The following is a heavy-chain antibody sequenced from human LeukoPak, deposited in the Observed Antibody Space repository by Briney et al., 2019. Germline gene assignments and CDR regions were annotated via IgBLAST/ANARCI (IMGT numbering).Heavy chain of an antibody. V-gene: IGHV1-69*05. CDR3: ADSGSYSHDAFDI. CDR2: IIPIFGTA. D-gene: IGHD1-26*01. Sequence: GASVKVSCKASGYTFTSYAMNWVRQAPGQGLEWMGGIIPIFGTANYAQKFQGRVTITTDESTSTAYMELSSLRSEDTAVYYCADSGSYSHDAFDIWGQGTMVTVSS. J-gene: IGHJ3*02. CDR1: GYTFTSYA.